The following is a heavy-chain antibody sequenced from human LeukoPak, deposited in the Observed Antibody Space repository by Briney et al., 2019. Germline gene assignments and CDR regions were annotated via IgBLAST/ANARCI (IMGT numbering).Heavy chain of an antibody. CDR1: GGSISSYY. CDR2: IYTSGST. Sequence: SETLSLTCTVSGGSISSYYWSWIRQPAGKGLEWIGRIYTSGSTNYNPSLKSRVTMSVDTSKNQFSLKLSPVTAADTAVYYCARQALGAVAGTFDYWGQGTLVTVSS. V-gene: IGHV4-4*07. J-gene: IGHJ4*02. D-gene: IGHD6-19*01. CDR3: ARQALGAVAGTFDY.